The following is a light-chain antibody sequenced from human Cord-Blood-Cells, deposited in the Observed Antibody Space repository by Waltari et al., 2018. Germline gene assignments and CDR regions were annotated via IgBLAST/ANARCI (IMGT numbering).Light chain of an antibody. CDR2: GAS. J-gene: IGKJ4*01. Sequence: EIVMTQSPATLSVSPGERATLSCSASQSVSSNLAWYQQKPGQAPRLLIYGASTRATGMPARFSGSGSGTEFTLTISSLQSEDFAVYYCQQYNSWPLTFRGGTKVEIK. CDR3: QQYNSWPLT. V-gene: IGKV3D-15*01. CDR1: QSVSSN.